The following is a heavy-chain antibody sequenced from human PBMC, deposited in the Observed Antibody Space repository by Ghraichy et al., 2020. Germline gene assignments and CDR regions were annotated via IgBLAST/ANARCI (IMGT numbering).Heavy chain of an antibody. CDR2: IYYSGST. J-gene: IGHJ6*02. V-gene: IGHV4-61*01. Sequence: SETLSLTCTVSGGSVSSGSYYWSWIRQPPGKGLEWIGYIYYSGSTNYNPSLKSRVTISVDTSKNQFSLKLSSVTAADTAVYYCAREQAGSSGWYPTESYRMDVWGQGTTVTVSS. CDR1: GGSVSSGSYY. D-gene: IGHD6-19*01. CDR3: AREQAGSSGWYPTESYRMDV.